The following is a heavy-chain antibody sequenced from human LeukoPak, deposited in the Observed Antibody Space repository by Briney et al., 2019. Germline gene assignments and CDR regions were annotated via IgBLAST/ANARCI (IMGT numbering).Heavy chain of an antibody. Sequence: PGGSLRLSCTASGFTFSNYAMHWVRQAPGKGVEYVSAISGNGGTTYYGNPVKGRFTISRDNSKNTLFLQMDSLRSEDMAVYYCARGGVKGPHDAYDIWGQGTVVTLSS. CDR2: ISGNGGTT. CDR1: GFTFSNYA. J-gene: IGHJ3*02. CDR3: ARGGVKGPHDAYDI. V-gene: IGHV3-64*01. D-gene: IGHD4-23*01.